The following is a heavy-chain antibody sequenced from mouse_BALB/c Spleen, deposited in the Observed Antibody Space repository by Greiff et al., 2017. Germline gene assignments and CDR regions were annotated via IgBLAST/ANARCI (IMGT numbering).Heavy chain of an antibody. CDR1: GFTFSSYA. D-gene: IGHD1-1*01. V-gene: IGHV5-6-5*01. CDR2: ISSGGST. J-gene: IGHJ3*01. CDR3: ARGLSYGSSPFAY. Sequence: DVKLVESGGGLVKPGGSLKLSCAASGFTFSSYAMSWVRQTPEKRLEWVASISSGGSTYYPDSVKGRFTISRDNARNILYLQMSSLRSEDTAMYYCARGLSYGSSPFAYWGQGTLVTVSA.